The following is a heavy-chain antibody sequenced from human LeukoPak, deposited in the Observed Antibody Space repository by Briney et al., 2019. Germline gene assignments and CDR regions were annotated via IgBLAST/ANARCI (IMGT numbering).Heavy chain of an antibody. CDR3: ARARYFDY. CDR2: IKQDGSEK. Sequence: GGTLRLSCAASGFTFSDYAMHWVRQAPGKGLEWVANIKQDGSEKYYVDSVKGRFTISRDNAKNSLYLQMNSLRAEDTAVYYCARARYFDYWGQGTLVTVSS. J-gene: IGHJ4*02. CDR1: GFTFSDYA. V-gene: IGHV3-7*01.